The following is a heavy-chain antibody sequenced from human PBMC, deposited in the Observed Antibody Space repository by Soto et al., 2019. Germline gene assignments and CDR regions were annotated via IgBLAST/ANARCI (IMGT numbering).Heavy chain of an antibody. CDR3: ARVGQRGFRDYFDY. V-gene: IGHV4-4*02. CDR1: GGSISSRNW. J-gene: IGHJ4*02. CDR2: IYHSGST. D-gene: IGHD6-25*01. Sequence: QVQLQESGPGLVKPSWTLSLTCAVSGGSISSRNWWSWVRQPPGKGLEWIGEIYHSGSTNYNPSLKSRVTISVDKSKNQLSLKLSSVTAADTAGYYCARVGQRGFRDYFDYLGQGTLVTVSS.